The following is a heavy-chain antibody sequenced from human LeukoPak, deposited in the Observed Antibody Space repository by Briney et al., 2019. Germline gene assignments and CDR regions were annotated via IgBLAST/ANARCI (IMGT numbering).Heavy chain of an antibody. Sequence: SETLSLTCTVSGGSISSGSYYWSWIRQPAGKGLEWIGRIYTSGSTNYNPSLKSRVTISVDTSKNQFSLKLSSVTAADTAIYYCATSLYLGYWGQGTLVTVSS. CDR1: GGSISSGSYY. CDR2: IYTSGST. J-gene: IGHJ4*02. CDR3: ATSLYLGY. V-gene: IGHV4-61*02.